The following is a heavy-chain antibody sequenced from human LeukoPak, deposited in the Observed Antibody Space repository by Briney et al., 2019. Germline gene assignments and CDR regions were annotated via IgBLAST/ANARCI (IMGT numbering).Heavy chain of an antibody. CDR2: IYSGGST. CDR3: ARSQGYYDSSGYYYPYYFDY. CDR1: GFTVSSNY. J-gene: IGHJ4*02. Sequence: GGPLRLSCAASGFTVSSNYMSWVRQAPGKGLEWVSIIYSGGSTYYADSVKGRFTISRDNSKNTLYLQMNSLRAEDTAVYYCARSQGYYDSSGYYYPYYFDYWGQGTLVTVSS. V-gene: IGHV3-53*01. D-gene: IGHD3-22*01.